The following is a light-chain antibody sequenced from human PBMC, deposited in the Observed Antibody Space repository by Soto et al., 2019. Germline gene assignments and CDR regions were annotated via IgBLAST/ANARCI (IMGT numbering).Light chain of an antibody. CDR2: SNN. V-gene: IGLV1-40*01. CDR1: SSNIGAGFD. Sequence: QSVLTQPPSVSGAPGQRVTISCTGSSSNIGAGFDVHWYQQLPGTPPKLLIYSNNQRPSGVPDRFSGSKSGTSASLAISGLQSEDEADYYCAAWDDSLNGWVFGGGTKLTV. CDR3: AAWDDSLNGWV. J-gene: IGLJ3*02.